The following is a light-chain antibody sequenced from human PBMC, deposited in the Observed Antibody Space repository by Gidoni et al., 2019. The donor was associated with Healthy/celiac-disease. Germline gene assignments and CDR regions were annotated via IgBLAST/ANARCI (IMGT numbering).Light chain of an antibody. Sequence: DIKMTQSPSSLSASVGDRVTITCRASQSISSYLNWYQQKPGKAPKLLIYAASSLQSGVPSMFSGSGSGTDFTLTISSLQPEAFATYYCQQSYSTLALTFXGXTKVEIQ. CDR3: QQSYSTLALT. V-gene: IGKV1-39*01. J-gene: IGKJ4*01. CDR2: AAS. CDR1: QSISSY.